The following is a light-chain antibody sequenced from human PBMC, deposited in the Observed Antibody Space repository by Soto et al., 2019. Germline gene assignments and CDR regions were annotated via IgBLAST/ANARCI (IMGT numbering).Light chain of an antibody. J-gene: IGKJ1*01. CDR1: QTICTW. CDR2: EAS. V-gene: IGKV1-5*03. CDR3: QHYNSYSET. Sequence: EIQETMSLATVAESVGDRVTITCRASQTICTWLAWYQQKPGKAPKLLIYEASSLETGVPSRFSGSGSGTEFTLTISSLQPDDFATYYCQHYNSYSETFGQGTNVDI.